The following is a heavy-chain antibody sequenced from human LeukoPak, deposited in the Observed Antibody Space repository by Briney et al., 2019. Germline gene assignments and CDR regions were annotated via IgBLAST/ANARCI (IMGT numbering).Heavy chain of an antibody. V-gene: IGHV3-20*04. CDR1: GFTFSSYD. Sequence: GGSLRLSCAASGFTFSSYDMHWVRQAPGKGLEWVSGINWNGGSTGYADSVKGRFTISRDNAKNSLYLQMNSLRAEDTALYYCARDRGSPPTYYFDYWGQGTLVTVSS. D-gene: IGHD2-15*01. J-gene: IGHJ4*02. CDR3: ARDRGSPPTYYFDY. CDR2: INWNGGST.